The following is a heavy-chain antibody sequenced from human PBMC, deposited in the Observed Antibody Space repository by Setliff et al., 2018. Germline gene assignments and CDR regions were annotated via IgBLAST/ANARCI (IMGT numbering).Heavy chain of an antibody. Sequence: GASVKVSCKASGYIFTNYAIHWVRQAPGQRLEWMGWINAANGNTEYSQKFQGRVTIASDTSASTAYMELSSLRSEDTALYYCARGAKYCSGATCFSSWFDPWGQGTLVTVSS. D-gene: IGHD2-15*01. CDR2: INAANGNT. CDR1: GYIFTNYA. J-gene: IGHJ5*02. V-gene: IGHV1-3*01. CDR3: ARGAKYCSGATCFSSWFDP.